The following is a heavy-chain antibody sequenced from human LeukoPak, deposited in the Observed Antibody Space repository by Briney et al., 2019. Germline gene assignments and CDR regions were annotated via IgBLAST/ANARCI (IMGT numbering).Heavy chain of an antibody. D-gene: IGHD2-8*02. Sequence: PGGSLRLSCAASGFTFSSYAMSWVRQAPGKGLEWVSAISGSGGSTYYADSVKGRFTISRDNSKNTLYLQMNSLRAEDTAVYYCASLPKDRLVRPYYFDYWGQGTLVTVSS. CDR2: ISGSGGST. CDR3: ASLPKDRLVRPYYFDY. V-gene: IGHV3-23*01. J-gene: IGHJ4*02. CDR1: GFTFSSYA.